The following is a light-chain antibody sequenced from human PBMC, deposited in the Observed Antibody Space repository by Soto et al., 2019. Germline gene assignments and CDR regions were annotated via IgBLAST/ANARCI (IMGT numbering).Light chain of an antibody. J-gene: IGKJ1*01. V-gene: IGKV3-20*01. Sequence: EIVLTQSPGTLSLSPGERATLSCRASESISGTFLAWYQHKPGQAPRVLIYGASRRPTGIPDRFSGSGSGTDFTRTISRLEPEDFALYYCQQYDSGWTFGQGTKVEMK. CDR3: QQYDSGWT. CDR1: ESISGTF. CDR2: GAS.